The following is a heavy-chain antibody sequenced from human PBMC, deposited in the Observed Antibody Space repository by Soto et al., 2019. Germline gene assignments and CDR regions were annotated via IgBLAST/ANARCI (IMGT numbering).Heavy chain of an antibody. CDR3: ARGWITPASDY. CDR2: IDWDDDT. V-gene: IGHV2-70*04. J-gene: IGHJ4*02. Sequence: NRRQTLTLTFYISGFAVSTTGMRVSWIRQPPGKALEWLARIDWDDDTCYSPSLTTRLTISKDTSKNQVVPTMTNMDPTDTSIYYCARGWITPASDYLVQGALV. CDR1: GFAVSTTGMR. D-gene: IGHD3-16*01.